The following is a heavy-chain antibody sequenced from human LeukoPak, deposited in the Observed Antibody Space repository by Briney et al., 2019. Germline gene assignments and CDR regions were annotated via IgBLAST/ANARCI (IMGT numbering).Heavy chain of an antibody. D-gene: IGHD2-21*02. CDR2: ISDRGSTI. CDR1: GFTFSNYA. CDR3: AKEGPDCGGYCYGVFDY. J-gene: IGHJ4*02. Sequence: GGSLRLSCAASGFTFSNYAVAWVRQVPGKGLEWVSVISDRGSTIFYADSVKGRFTISRDNSKNTLYLQTHSLRAEDTALYYCAKEGPDCGGYCYGVFDYWGRGTLVTVSS. V-gene: IGHV3-23*01.